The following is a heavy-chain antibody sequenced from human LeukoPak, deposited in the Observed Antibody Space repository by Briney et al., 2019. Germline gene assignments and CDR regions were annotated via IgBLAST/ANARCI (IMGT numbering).Heavy chain of an antibody. Sequence: SETLSLTCTVSGGSISSYYWSWIRQPPGKGLEWIGYIYYGGSTNYNPSLKSRVTISVDTSKNQFSLKLSSVTAADTAVYYCARVRWYNWKFDAFDIWGQGTMVTVSS. V-gene: IGHV4-59*01. J-gene: IGHJ3*02. CDR3: ARVRWYNWKFDAFDI. CDR2: IYYGGST. CDR1: GGSISSYY. D-gene: IGHD1-20*01.